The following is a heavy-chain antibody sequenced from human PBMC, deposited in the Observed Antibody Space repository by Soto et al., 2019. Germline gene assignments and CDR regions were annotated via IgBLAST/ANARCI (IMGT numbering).Heavy chain of an antibody. D-gene: IGHD3-10*01. Sequence: GGSLRLSCAASGFAFSNYEMNWVRQAPGKGLEWVSYISSTGSTIYYADSVEGRFTISRDNAKNSLYLQMNSLRGEDTAVYYCAREGFGGDGMDVWGQGTTVTVSS. J-gene: IGHJ6*02. CDR1: GFAFSNYE. CDR2: ISSTGSTI. CDR3: AREGFGGDGMDV. V-gene: IGHV3-48*03.